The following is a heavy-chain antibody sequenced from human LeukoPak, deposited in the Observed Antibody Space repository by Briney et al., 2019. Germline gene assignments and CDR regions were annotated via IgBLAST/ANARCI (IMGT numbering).Heavy chain of an antibody. V-gene: IGHV1-18*01. D-gene: IGHD3-10*01. Sequence: ASVKVSCKASGYTFTSYGTSWVRQAPGQGLEWMGWISAYNGNTNYAQKLQGRVTMTTDTSTSTAYMELRSLRSDDTAVYYCARTYYYGSGSYESVFWFDPWGQGTLVTVSS. J-gene: IGHJ5*02. CDR2: ISAYNGNT. CDR3: ARTYYYGSGSYESVFWFDP. CDR1: GYTFTSYG.